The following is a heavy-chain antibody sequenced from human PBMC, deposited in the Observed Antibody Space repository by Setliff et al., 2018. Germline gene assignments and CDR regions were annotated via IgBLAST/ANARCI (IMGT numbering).Heavy chain of an antibody. D-gene: IGHD2-2*01. CDR2: IIPVLDIT. CDR3: GNKGSSDYYDY. Sequence: GASVKVSCKASGGPLNSYSFSWVRQAPGQGLEWMGRIIPVLDITRYSQKFQGRVTITADKSTGIIYMELTSLRSDDTAVYYCGNKGSSDYYDYWGQGTPVTVSS. J-gene: IGHJ4*02. V-gene: IGHV1-69*02. CDR1: GGPLNSYS.